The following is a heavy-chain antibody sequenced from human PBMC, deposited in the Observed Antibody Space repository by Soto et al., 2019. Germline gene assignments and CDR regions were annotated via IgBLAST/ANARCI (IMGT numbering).Heavy chain of an antibody. D-gene: IGHD3-3*01. V-gene: IGHV1-8*01. CDR3: ARGGGTITIFGVVIIRPFDY. CDR2: MNPNSGNT. J-gene: IGHJ4*02. CDR1: GYTFTSYD. Sequence: ASVKVSCMASGYTFTSYDINWVRQATGQGLEWMGWMNPNSGNTGYAQKFQGRVTMTRNTSISTAYMELSSLRSEDTAVYYCARGGGTITIFGVVIIRPFDYWGQGTLVTVSS.